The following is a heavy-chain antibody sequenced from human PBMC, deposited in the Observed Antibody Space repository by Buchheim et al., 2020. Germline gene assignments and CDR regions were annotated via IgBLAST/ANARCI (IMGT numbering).Heavy chain of an antibody. CDR2: IYYSGST. D-gene: IGHD2-2*01. J-gene: IGHJ6*02. CDR1: GGSISSGGYY. CDR3: ASIAGVGVPAASHYYYYGMDV. Sequence: QVQLQESGPGLVKPSQTLSLTCTVSGGSISSGGYYWSWIRQHPGKGLEWIGYIYYSGSTYYNLSLKSRVTISVDTSKNQFSLKLSSVTAADTAVYYCASIAGVGVPAASHYYYYGMDVWGQGTTGTVSS. V-gene: IGHV4-31*03.